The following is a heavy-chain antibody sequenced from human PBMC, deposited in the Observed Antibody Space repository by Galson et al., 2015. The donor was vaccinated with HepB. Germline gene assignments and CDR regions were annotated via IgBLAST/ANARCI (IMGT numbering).Heavy chain of an antibody. D-gene: IGHD3-22*01. J-gene: IGHJ4*02. CDR1: GYTFTSYG. CDR2: ISAYNGNT. Sequence: QSGAEVKKPGASVKVSCKASGYTFTSYGISWVRQAPGQGLEWTGWISAYNGNTNYAQKLQGRVTMTTDTSTSTAYMELRSLRSDDTAVYYCARATYYYDSSGYGYWGQGTLVTVSS. CDR3: ARATYYYDSSGYGY. V-gene: IGHV1-18*01.